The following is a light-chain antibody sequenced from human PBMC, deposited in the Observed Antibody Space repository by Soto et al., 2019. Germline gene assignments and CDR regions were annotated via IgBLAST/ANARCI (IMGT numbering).Light chain of an antibody. Sequence: DIQMTQSPSSLSASVGDRVTITCRASQSISSYLNWYQQKPGKAHKLLIYAASSLQSGVPSRFSGSGSGTDFTRTISSLQPEDFATYYCQQSYSTPRITFGQGTRLEIK. V-gene: IGKV1-39*01. J-gene: IGKJ5*01. CDR2: AAS. CDR1: QSISSY. CDR3: QQSYSTPRIT.